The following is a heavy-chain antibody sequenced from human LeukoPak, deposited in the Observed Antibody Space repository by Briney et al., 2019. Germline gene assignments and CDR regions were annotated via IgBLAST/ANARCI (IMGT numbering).Heavy chain of an antibody. D-gene: IGHD6-19*01. CDR3: ARRAVGNSYYYSMDV. CDR1: GYTFTGYY. CDR2: INPNSGGT. J-gene: IGHJ6*03. V-gene: IGHV1-2*02. Sequence: ASVKVSCKASGYTFTGYYMHWVRQAPGQGLEWMGCINPNSGGTNYAQKFQGRVTITRNTSISTAFMELSSLRSEDTAVYYCARRAVGNSYYYSMDVWGKGTTVTVSS.